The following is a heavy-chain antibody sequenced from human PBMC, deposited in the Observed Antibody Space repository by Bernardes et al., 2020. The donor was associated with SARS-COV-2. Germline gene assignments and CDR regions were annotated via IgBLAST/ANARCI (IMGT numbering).Heavy chain of an antibody. CDR3: AKGRFKRDFDWSLPPHTGDMYAFDI. D-gene: IGHD3-9*01. CDR2: ISWNSGSV. Sequence: GGSLRLSCAASGFTFGDFAMHWVRQAPGKGLEWVSRISWNSGSVAYAESVQGRFTISRDNAKNSLYLQMNSVRAEDTALYYCAKGRFKRDFDWSLPPHTGDMYAFDIWGQGTMVTVSS. CDR1: GFTFGDFA. J-gene: IGHJ3*02. V-gene: IGHV3-9*01.